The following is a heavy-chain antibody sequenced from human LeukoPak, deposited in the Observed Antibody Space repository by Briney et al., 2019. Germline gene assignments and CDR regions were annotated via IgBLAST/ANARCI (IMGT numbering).Heavy chain of an antibody. V-gene: IGHV4-34*01. Sequence: SETLSLTCAVYGGSFSGYYWSWIRQLPGKGLEWIGEINHSGSTNYNPSLKSRATISVDTSKNQFSLKLSSVTAADTAVYYCARRSSHFDYWGQGTLVTVSS. CDR2: INHSGST. J-gene: IGHJ4*02. CDR3: ARRSSHFDY. CDR1: GGSFSGYY.